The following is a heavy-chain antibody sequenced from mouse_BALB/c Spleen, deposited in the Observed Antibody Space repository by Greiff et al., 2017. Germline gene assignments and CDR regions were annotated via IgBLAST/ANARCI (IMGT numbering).Heavy chain of an antibody. CDR1: GFSLTSYG. CDR2: IWSGGST. D-gene: IGHD2-14*01. Sequence: VKLVESGPGLVQPSQSLSITCTVSGFSLTSYGVHWVRQSPGKGLEWLGVIWSGGSTDYNAAFISRLSISKDNSKSQVFFKMNSLQANDTAIYYCARKRGYDDYYAMDYWGQGTSVTVSS. CDR3: ARKRGYDDYYAMDY. V-gene: IGHV2-2*02. J-gene: IGHJ4*01.